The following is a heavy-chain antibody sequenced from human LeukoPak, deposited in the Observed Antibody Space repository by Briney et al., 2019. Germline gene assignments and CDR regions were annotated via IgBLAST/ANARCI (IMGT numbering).Heavy chain of an antibody. CDR3: AREGGVNHVDY. CDR2: ISSSSSTI. D-gene: IGHD3-16*01. Sequence: GGSLRLSCAASGFTFSSYSMHWVRQAPGKGLEWVSYISSSSSTIYYAESVKGRFTISRDNAKDSLYLQMNSLRAEDTAVYYCAREGGVNHVDYWGEGKLVTVSS. V-gene: IGHV3-48*01. CDR1: GFTFSSYS. J-gene: IGHJ4*02.